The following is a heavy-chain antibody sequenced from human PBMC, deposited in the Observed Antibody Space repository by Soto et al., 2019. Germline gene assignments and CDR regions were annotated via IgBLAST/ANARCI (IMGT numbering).Heavy chain of an antibody. D-gene: IGHD3-16*01. CDR2: MNPNSGNT. Sequence: QVQLVQSGAEVKKPGASVKVSCKASGYTFTSYDINWVRQATGQGLEWMGWMNPNSGNTGYAQKFQGRVTMTRNTSINTDYIQLSSLRSEDTAVYFCAREVTSRALDYWGQGTLVTVSS. CDR3: AREVTSRALDY. CDR1: GYTFTSYD. J-gene: IGHJ4*02. V-gene: IGHV1-8*01.